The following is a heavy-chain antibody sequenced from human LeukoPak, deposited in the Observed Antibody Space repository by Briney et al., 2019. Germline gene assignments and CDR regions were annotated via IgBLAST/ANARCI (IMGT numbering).Heavy chain of an antibody. Sequence: PGGSLRLSCAAYGFTFSNYGMYWVRQAPGKGLEWVTFIPFDGSNKYYADSVKGRFTISRDNSKNTLYLQMNSLRAEDTAVYYCAKDHRVYDNSAFLDSWGQGTLVTVSS. CDR3: AKDHRVYDNSAFLDS. CDR2: IPFDGSNK. V-gene: IGHV3-30*02. CDR1: GFTFSNYG. D-gene: IGHD3-22*01. J-gene: IGHJ4*02.